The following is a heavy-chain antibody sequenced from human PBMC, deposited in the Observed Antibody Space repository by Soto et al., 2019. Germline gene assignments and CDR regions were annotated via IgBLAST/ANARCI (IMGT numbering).Heavy chain of an antibody. D-gene: IGHD6-13*01. Sequence: PGESLKISCKGSGYSFTSYWISWVRQMPGKGLEWMGRIDPSDSYTNYSPSFQGHVTISADKSISTAYLQWSSLKASDTAMYYCARNGIAAAGTTYYYSGMDVWGQGTTVTVSS. CDR1: GYSFTSYW. CDR2: IDPSDSYT. J-gene: IGHJ6*02. CDR3: ARNGIAAAGTTYYYSGMDV. V-gene: IGHV5-10-1*01.